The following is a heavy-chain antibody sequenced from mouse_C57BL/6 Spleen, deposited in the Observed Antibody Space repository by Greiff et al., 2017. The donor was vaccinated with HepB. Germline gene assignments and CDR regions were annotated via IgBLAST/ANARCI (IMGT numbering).Heavy chain of an antibody. D-gene: IGHD2-2*01. CDR1: GYTFTSYT. V-gene: IGHV1-4*01. Sequence: VQLQQSGAELARPGASVKMSCKASGYTFTSYTMHWVKQRPGQGLEWIGYINPSSGYTKYNQKFKDKATLTADKSSSTAYMQLSSLTSEDSAVYYCARSGDGYEFAYWGQGTLVTVSA. J-gene: IGHJ3*01. CDR2: INPSSGYT. CDR3: ARSGDGYEFAY.